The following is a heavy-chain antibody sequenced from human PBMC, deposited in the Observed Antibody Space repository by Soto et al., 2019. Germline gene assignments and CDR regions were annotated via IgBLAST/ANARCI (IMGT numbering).Heavy chain of an antibody. V-gene: IGHV3-21*01. Sequence: GGSLRLSCAASGFTFSSYSMNWVRQAPGKGLEWVSSISSSSSYIYYADSVKGRFTISRDNAKNSLYLQMNSLRAEDTAVYYCASSHMETYCSSTSCLQEGYWGQGTLVTVSS. D-gene: IGHD2-2*01. CDR3: ASSHMETYCSSTSCLQEGY. J-gene: IGHJ4*02. CDR2: ISSSSSYI. CDR1: GFTFSSYS.